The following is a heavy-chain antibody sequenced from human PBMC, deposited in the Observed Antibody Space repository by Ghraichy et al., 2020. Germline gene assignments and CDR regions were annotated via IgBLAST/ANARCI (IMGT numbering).Heavy chain of an antibody. Sequence: SQTLSLTCTVSGGSISSYYWSWIRQPPGKGLEYIGYIYQSGSTNYNPSLKSRVTISVDTSKNQFSLKLSSVTAADTAVYYCARVGCSSTGCYPDYFYAMDGWGQGTTVTVSS. CDR1: GGSISSYY. D-gene: IGHD2-2*01. J-gene: IGHJ6*02. CDR2: IYQSGST. V-gene: IGHV4-59*01. CDR3: ARVGCSSTGCYPDYFYAMDG.